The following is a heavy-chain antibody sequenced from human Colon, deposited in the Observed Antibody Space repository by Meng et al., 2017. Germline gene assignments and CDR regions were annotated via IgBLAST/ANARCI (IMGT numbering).Heavy chain of an antibody. D-gene: IGHD3-10*01. CDR2: ISGGGDIT. V-gene: IGHV3-23*01. J-gene: IGHJ4*02. CDR1: KFTFSTYP. CDR3: AKQFYGSEVPPEPFDS. Sequence: GESLKISCAASKFTFSTYPMNWVRQAPGQGLEWVSAISGGGDITYYADSVKGRFTISRDNSKNTLYLQMSSLRAEDTAVYYCAKQFYGSEVPPEPFDSWGQGTLVTVSS.